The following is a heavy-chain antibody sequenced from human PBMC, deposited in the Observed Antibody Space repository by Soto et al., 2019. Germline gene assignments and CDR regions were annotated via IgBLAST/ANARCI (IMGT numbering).Heavy chain of an antibody. J-gene: IGHJ5*02. D-gene: IGHD5-18*01. CDR1: GFTFSSYG. CDR2: ISYDGSNK. CDR3: AKDYTAMVTAWFDP. V-gene: IGHV3-30*18. Sequence: QVQLVESGGGVVQPGRSLRLSCAASGFTFSSYGMHWVRQAPGKGLEWVAVISYDGSNKYYADSVKGRFTISRDNSKNTLYLQMNSLRAEDTAVYYCAKDYTAMVTAWFDPWGQGTLVTVSS.